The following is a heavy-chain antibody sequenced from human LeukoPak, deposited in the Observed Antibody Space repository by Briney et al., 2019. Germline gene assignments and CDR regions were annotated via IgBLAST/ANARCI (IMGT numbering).Heavy chain of an antibody. V-gene: IGHV4-31*03. CDR2: IYYSGST. CDR3: ARDYYGSGSYYYYYGMDV. J-gene: IGHJ6*02. CDR1: GGSISSGGYY. Sequence: SETLSLTCTVSGGSISSGGYYWSWIRQHPGKGLEWIGYIYYSGSTYYNPSLKSRATISVDTSKNQFSLKLSSVTAADTAVYYCARDYYGSGSYYYYYGMDVWGQGTTVTVSS. D-gene: IGHD3-10*01.